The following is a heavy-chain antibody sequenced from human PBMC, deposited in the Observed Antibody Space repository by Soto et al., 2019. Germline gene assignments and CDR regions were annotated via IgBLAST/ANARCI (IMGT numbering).Heavy chain of an antibody. J-gene: IGHJ3*02. D-gene: IGHD3-22*01. CDR2: VYNNGGT. CDR1: GGSISSAY. CDR3: ARGYYYDTSGYYSAFDI. V-gene: IGHV4-59*07. Sequence: SDTLSLTCTVSGGSISSAYGSWIRQPPGKGLEWVGYVYNNGGTKYNPSLKSRVTISVDTSNNQFSLKLTSVTAADTAVYYCARGYYYDTSGYYSAFDIWGQGTMVTVSS.